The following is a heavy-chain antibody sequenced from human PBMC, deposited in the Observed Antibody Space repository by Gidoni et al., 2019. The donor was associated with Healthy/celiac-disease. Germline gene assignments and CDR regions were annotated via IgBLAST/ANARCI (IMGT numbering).Heavy chain of an antibody. D-gene: IGHD3-10*01. CDR1: GFTFRDYY. Sequence: QVQLMESGRGLVKPGGSLRLYCAASGFTFRDYYMSWIRQAPGKGLEWVSYIRSRGITIYYADSVKGRFTISRDNAKNSLYLQMNSLRAEDTAVYYCARDFPEMARRGGFDYWGQGTLVTVSS. CDR3: ARDFPEMARRGGFDY. CDR2: IRSRGITI. J-gene: IGHJ4*02. V-gene: IGHV3-11*01.